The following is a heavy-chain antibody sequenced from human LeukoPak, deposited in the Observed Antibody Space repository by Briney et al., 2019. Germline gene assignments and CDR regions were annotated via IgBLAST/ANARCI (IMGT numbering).Heavy chain of an antibody. CDR2: IYSGGST. Sequence: GGSLRLSCAASGFTVSSNYMSWVRQAPGKGLEWVSVIYSGGSTYYADSVKGRFTISRDNSKNTLYLQMNSLRAEDTAVYYCARADYGDYGLYFDYWGQGSLVTDSS. D-gene: IGHD4-17*01. CDR1: GFTVSSNY. CDR3: ARADYGDYGLYFDY. J-gene: IGHJ4*02. V-gene: IGHV3-66*01.